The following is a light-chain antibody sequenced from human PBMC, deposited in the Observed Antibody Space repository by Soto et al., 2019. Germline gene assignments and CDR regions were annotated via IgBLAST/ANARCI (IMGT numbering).Light chain of an antibody. CDR2: GTS. Sequence: EIVLTQSPGTLSLSPGDRATLSCRASQTVSNNYLAWYQQKPGQAPRLFIYGTSTRATGIPDRFTGSGSGTDFPLTISRLEPEDFAVYYCQQYASSRTFGQGTKVEIK. V-gene: IGKV3-20*01. CDR1: QTVSNNY. J-gene: IGKJ1*01. CDR3: QQYASSRT.